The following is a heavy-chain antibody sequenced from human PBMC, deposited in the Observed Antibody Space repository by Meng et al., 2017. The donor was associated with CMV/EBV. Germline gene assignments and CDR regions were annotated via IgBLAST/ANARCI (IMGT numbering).Heavy chain of an antibody. CDR1: GYSSTSYW. Sequence: GESLKISCTGSGYSSTSYWIGWVRQMPGEGLEWMGIIYPGDSDTRYSPSFQGQVTISADKPISTAYLQWSSLKASDTAMYYGARRYCSGGSCYSYFDYWGQGTLVTVSS. D-gene: IGHD2-15*01. J-gene: IGHJ4*02. CDR2: IYPGDSDT. CDR3: ARRYCSGGSCYSYFDY. V-gene: IGHV5-51*04.